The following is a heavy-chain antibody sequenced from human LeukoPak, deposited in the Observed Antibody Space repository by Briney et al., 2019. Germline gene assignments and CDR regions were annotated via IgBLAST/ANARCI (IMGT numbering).Heavy chain of an antibody. J-gene: IGHJ5*02. V-gene: IGHV1-2*06. CDR3: AREGHWELNT. CDR2: INPNSGDT. D-gene: IGHD1-7*01. CDR1: GYTFTAYY. Sequence: ASVKVSCKASGYTFTAYYVHWVRQSPGQGLEWLARINPNSGDTNSALKFQGRVTLTRDTSINTVHMELTRLRSDDTAVYYCAREGHWELNTWGQGTLVTVSS.